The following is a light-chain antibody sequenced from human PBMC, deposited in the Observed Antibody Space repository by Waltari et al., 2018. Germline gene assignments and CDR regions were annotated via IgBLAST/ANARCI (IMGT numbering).Light chain of an antibody. Sequence: QSVLTQPPPVSGAPGQRVTISCTGSSSDTRGAAHPVTSYQHLPEPAPRLPIYGDTNRPSGVPGRFSGSKSGTSASLAITGLQAEDEAEYYCQSYDSSLSAWVFGGGTKLTVL. J-gene: IGLJ3*02. CDR3: QSYDSSLSAWV. V-gene: IGLV1-40*01. CDR1: SSDTRGAAHP. CDR2: GDT.